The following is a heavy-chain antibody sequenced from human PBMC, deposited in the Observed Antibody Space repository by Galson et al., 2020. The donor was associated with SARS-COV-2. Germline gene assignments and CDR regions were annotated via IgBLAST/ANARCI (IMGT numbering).Heavy chain of an antibody. V-gene: IGHV3-53*01. CDR2: IYSGGST. Sequence: GGSLRLSCAASGFTVSSNYMSWVRQAPGKGLEWVSVIYSGGSTYYADSVKGRFTISRDNSKNTLYLQMNSLRAEDTAVYYCASPFWDYGMDVWGQGTTVTVSS. CDR1: GFTVSSNY. J-gene: IGHJ6*02. CDR3: ASPFWDYGMDV. D-gene: IGHD3-16*01.